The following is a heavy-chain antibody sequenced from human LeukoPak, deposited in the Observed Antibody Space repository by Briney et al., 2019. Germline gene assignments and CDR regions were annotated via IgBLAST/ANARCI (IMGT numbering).Heavy chain of an antibody. CDR3: AKRTRYSSSWFHFDS. CDR1: GFTFSSYA. J-gene: IGHJ4*02. Sequence: PGGSLRLSCAASGFTFSSYAMSWVRQAPGKGLEWVSGISASGGSTYYADSVKGRFTISRDSSKNTLYLRMNSPRAEDTAVYYCAKRTRYSSSWFHFDSWGQGTLVTVSS. CDR2: ISASGGST. V-gene: IGHV3-23*01. D-gene: IGHD6-13*01.